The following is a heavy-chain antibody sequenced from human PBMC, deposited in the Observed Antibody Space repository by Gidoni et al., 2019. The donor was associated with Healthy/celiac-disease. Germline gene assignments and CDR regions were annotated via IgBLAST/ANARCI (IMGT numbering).Heavy chain of an antibody. Sequence: QVQLQESGPGLVQPSQTLSLTCTVSGGSISSGGYYWSWIRQHPGKGLEWIGYIYYSGSTYYNPSLKSRVTISVDTSKNQFSLKLSSVTAADTAVYYCARTYYYDSSGYGDAFDIWGQGTMVTVSS. CDR1: GGSISSGGYY. D-gene: IGHD3-22*01. J-gene: IGHJ3*02. CDR3: ARTYYYDSSGYGDAFDI. CDR2: IYYSGST. V-gene: IGHV4-31*03.